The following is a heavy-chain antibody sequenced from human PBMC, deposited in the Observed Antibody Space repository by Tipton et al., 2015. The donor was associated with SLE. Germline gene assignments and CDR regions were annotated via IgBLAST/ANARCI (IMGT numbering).Heavy chain of an antibody. D-gene: IGHD3-22*01. J-gene: IGHJ3*01. CDR2: IVPLFGTA. V-gene: IGHV1-69*01. CDR3: ARDRGDSMIIVVIGALDV. Sequence: QSGPEVKKPGSSVKVSCKVSGGTFSDHGISWVRQAPGQGLEWMGGIVPLFGTANYAQKFQGRVTITADESTSTAYMELSSLRSEDTAMYCCARDRGDSMIIVVIGALDVWGQGTMVTVSS. CDR1: GGTFSDHG.